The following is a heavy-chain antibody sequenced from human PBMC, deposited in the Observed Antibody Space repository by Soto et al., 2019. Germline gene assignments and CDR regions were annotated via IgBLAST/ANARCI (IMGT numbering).Heavy chain of an antibody. Sequence: GGSLRLSCAASGFTFSSYWMSWVRQAPGKGLEWVANIKQDGSEKYYVDSVKGRFTISRDNAKNSLYLQMNSLRAEDTAVYYCARVVVASVSYYYYMDVWGKGTTVTVSS. V-gene: IGHV3-7*01. CDR2: IKQDGSEK. CDR3: ARVVVASVSYYYYMDV. D-gene: IGHD2-21*01. J-gene: IGHJ6*03. CDR1: GFTFSSYW.